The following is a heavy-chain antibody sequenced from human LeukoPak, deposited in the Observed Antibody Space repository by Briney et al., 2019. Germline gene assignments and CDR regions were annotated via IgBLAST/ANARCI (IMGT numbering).Heavy chain of an antibody. Sequence: SGTLSLTCTVSGGSISSYYWSWIRQPPGKGLEWIGYIYYSGSTNYNPSLKSRVTISVDTSKNQFSLKLSSVTAADTAVYYCARATSSYYYDSSGYYQDWGQGTLVTVSS. J-gene: IGHJ4*02. CDR1: GGSISSYY. V-gene: IGHV4-59*01. CDR2: IYYSGST. CDR3: ARATSSYYYDSSGYYQD. D-gene: IGHD3-22*01.